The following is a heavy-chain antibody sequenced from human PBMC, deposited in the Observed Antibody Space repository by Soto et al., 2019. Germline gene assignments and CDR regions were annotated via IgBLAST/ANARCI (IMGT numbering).Heavy chain of an antibody. D-gene: IGHD3-10*01. J-gene: IGHJ5*02. CDR1: GGSFSGYY. CDR2: INHSGST. V-gene: IGHV4-34*01. Sequence: SETLSLTCAVYGGSFSGYYWSWIRQPPGKGLEWIGEINHSGSTNYNPSLKSRVTISVDTSKNQFSLKLSSVTAADTAVYYCASGDGSPFDPWGQGTLVTVS. CDR3: ASGDGSPFDP.